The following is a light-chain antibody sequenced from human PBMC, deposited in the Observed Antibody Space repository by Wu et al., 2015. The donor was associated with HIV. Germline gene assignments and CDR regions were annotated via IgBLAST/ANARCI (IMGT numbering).Light chain of an antibody. Sequence: DIQMTQSPSSLSASMGDRVTITCRASQAITNSLAWYQQKPGRAPNVLVYDVSKLASGVPSRFSGSRSGTDHTLTISNLQPEDSAIYYCQQYYTNLPTFGQGTRLEIK. CDR2: DVS. CDR1: QAITNS. J-gene: IGKJ5*01. CDR3: QQYYTNLPT. V-gene: IGKV1-NL1*01.